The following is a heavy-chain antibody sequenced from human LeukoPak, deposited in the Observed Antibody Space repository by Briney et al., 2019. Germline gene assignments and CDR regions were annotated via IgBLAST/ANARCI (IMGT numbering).Heavy chain of an antibody. D-gene: IGHD1-26*01. CDR1: GFTFSSYA. Sequence: GGSLRLSCAASGFTFSSYAMHWVRQAPGKGLEWVANIKQDGSEKYYVDSVKGRFTISRDNAKNSLYLQMNSLRAEDTAVYYCARDYVGVFDYWGQGTLVTVSS. CDR3: ARDYVGVFDY. J-gene: IGHJ4*02. CDR2: IKQDGSEK. V-gene: IGHV3-7*03.